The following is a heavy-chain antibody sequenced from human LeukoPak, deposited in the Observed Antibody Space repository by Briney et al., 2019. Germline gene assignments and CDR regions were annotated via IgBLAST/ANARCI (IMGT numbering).Heavy chain of an antibody. V-gene: IGHV3-74*01. D-gene: IGHD4-11*01. CDR2: INSDGSTT. CDR3: ASLGYSKGYYYGMDV. CDR1: GFTFGSYW. Sequence: PGGSLRLSCAASGFTFGSYWMHWVRHAPGKGLVWVSRINSDGSTTSYADSVKGRFTISRDNAKNTLYLQMNSLRAEDTALYYCASLGYSKGYYYGMDVWGQGTTVTVSS. J-gene: IGHJ6*02.